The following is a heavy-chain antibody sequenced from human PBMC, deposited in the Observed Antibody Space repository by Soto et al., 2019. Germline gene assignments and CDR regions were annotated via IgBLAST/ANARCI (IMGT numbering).Heavy chain of an antibody. CDR3: TTEPPQRGYSGYDYVFDY. V-gene: IGHV3-15*01. J-gene: IGHJ4*02. D-gene: IGHD5-12*01. Sequence: GGSLRLSCAASGFTFSNAWMSWVRQAPGKGLEWVGRIKSKTDGGTTDYAAPVKGRFTISRDDSKNTLYLQMNSLKTEDTAVYYCTTEPPQRGYSGYDYVFDYWGQGTLVTVSS. CDR1: GFTFSNAW. CDR2: IKSKTDGGTT.